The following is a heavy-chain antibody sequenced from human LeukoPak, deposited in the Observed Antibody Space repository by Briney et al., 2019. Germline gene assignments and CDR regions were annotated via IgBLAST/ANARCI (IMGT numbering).Heavy chain of an antibody. V-gene: IGHV4-39*01. CDR1: GGSISSSSYY. CDR3: ASPEWGDAFDI. J-gene: IGHJ3*02. CDR2: IYYSGST. Sequence: SETLSLTCTVSGGSISSSSYYWGWIRQPPGKGPEWIGSIYYSGSTYYNPSLKSRVTISVDTSRNQFSLKLSSVTAADTAVYYCASPEWGDAFDIWGQGTMVTVSS. D-gene: IGHD1-26*01.